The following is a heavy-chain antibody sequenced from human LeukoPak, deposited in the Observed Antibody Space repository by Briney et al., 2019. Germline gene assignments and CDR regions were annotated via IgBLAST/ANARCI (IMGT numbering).Heavy chain of an antibody. CDR1: GYTLTELS. CDR3: ATAFGELSDAFDI. D-gene: IGHD3-10*01. Sequence: SVKVSCKVSGYTLTELSMHWVRQAPGKGLEWMGGFDPEDGETIYAQKFQGRVTMTEDTSTDTAYMELSSLRSEDTAVYYCATAFGELSDAFDIWGQGTMVTVSS. CDR2: FDPEDGET. J-gene: IGHJ3*02. V-gene: IGHV1-24*01.